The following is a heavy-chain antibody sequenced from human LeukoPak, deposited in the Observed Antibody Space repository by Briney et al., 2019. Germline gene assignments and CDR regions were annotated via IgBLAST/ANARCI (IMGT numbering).Heavy chain of an antibody. CDR1: GFTFSNYA. J-gene: IGHJ4*02. V-gene: IGHV3-23*01. D-gene: IGHD3-10*02. CDR2: ISGSGGST. Sequence: GGSLTHSCAVSGFTFSNYAMSWARQAPGKGLEWVSAISGSGGSTYYADSVKGRFTISRDNSKNTLYLQMNSLRAEDTAVYYCTKGTICLPFYYWGQGTLVTVSS. CDR3: TKGTICLPFYY.